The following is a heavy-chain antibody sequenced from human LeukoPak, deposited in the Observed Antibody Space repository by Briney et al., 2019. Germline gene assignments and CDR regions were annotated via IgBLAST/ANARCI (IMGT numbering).Heavy chain of an antibody. V-gene: IGHV1-2*02. CDR1: GYTFTSYG. Sequence: GASVKVSCKASGYTFTSYGISWVRQAPGQGLEWMGWINPNSGGTNYAQKFQGRVTMTRDTSISTAYMELSRLRSDDTAVYYCAKVGPSSSWPFDYWGQGTLVTVSS. CDR2: INPNSGGT. D-gene: IGHD6-13*01. CDR3: AKVGPSSSWPFDY. J-gene: IGHJ4*02.